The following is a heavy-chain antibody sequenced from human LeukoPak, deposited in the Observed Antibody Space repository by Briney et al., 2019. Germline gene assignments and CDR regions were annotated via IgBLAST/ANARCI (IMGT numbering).Heavy chain of an antibody. CDR2: IRYDGSNK. Sequence: PGGSLRLSCAASGFTFSSYGMHWVRQAPGKGLEWVAFIRYDGSNKYYADSVKSRFTISRDNSKNTLYLQMNSLRAEDTAVYYCARRYYYGSGSYDSYYYYYYMDVWGKGTTVTISS. D-gene: IGHD3-10*01. CDR1: GFTFSSYG. V-gene: IGHV3-30*02. CDR3: ARRYYYGSGSYDSYYYYYYMDV. J-gene: IGHJ6*03.